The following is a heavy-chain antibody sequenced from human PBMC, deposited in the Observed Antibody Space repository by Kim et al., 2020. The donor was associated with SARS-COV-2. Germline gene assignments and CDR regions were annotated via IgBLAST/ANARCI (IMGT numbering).Heavy chain of an antibody. Sequence: GGSLRLSCAASGFTFSTYTLSWVRQAPGKGLEWVSAISGSGYDILYADSVRGRFTISRDNSKNSLYLQMNSLRAEDTAIYYCAKPDGSGSNPNSWGQGTL. J-gene: IGHJ5*01. D-gene: IGHD3-10*01. V-gene: IGHV3-23*01. CDR1: GFTFSTYT. CDR3: AKPDGSGSNPNS. CDR2: ISGSGYDI.